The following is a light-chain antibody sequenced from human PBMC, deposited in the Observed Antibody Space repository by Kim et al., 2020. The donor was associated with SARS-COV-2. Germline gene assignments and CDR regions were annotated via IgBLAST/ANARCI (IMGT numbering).Light chain of an antibody. Sequence: DSQMTQSPSSLSASVGDRVTITCRARQGISNYLAWYQQKPGKVPKLLIYAASTLQSGVPSRFSGSGSGTDFTLTISSLQPEDVATYYCQKYNSAPLTFGGGTKVDIK. V-gene: IGKV1-27*01. J-gene: IGKJ4*01. CDR3: QKYNSAPLT. CDR2: AAS. CDR1: QGISNY.